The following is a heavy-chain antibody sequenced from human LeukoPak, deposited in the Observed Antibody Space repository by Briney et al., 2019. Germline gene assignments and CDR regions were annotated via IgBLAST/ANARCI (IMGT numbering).Heavy chain of an antibody. Sequence: GGSLRLSCAASGFTFRGYGMHWVRQTPGKGLEWVSAIETDGSATTYVDSVEGRFSIPRDNAKNILFLQMNSLRVEDTAVYYCARGGGYRLDYWGQGTLVTVSS. CDR3: ARGGGYRLDY. J-gene: IGHJ4*02. D-gene: IGHD6-25*01. CDR2: IETDGSAT. V-gene: IGHV3-74*01. CDR1: GFTFRGYG.